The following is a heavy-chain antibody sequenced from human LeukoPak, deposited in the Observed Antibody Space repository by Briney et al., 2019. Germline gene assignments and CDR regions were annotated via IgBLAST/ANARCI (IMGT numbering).Heavy chain of an antibody. CDR1: GFIFSDYY. CDR3: AREFWYRFEI. CDR2: ISSDGTAN. D-gene: IGHD6-13*01. Sequence: GGSLRLSCAASGFIFSDYYMSWIRQAPGKGLEFVAYISSDGTANYYADSVKGRFTISGDNAQNSVHLEITNLRAEGTAVYYCAREFWYRFEIWGQGTVVTVSS. V-gene: IGHV3-11*04. J-gene: IGHJ4*02.